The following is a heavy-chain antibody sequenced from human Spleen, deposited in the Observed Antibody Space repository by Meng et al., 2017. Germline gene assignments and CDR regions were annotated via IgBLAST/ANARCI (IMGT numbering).Heavy chain of an antibody. Sequence: VRLVQSGAEVRTPGASVKVSCKASGYTFTSYNMHWVRQAPGQGLEWMGIINPYGGSTTYAQKFQGRVTMTRETSTSTVYMELSSLTSEDTALYYCARVVYNGWYYFDYWGQGTLVTVSS. D-gene: IGHD6-19*01. CDR3: ARVVYNGWYYFDY. CDR2: INPYGGST. CDR1: GYTFTSYN. J-gene: IGHJ4*02. V-gene: IGHV1-46*01.